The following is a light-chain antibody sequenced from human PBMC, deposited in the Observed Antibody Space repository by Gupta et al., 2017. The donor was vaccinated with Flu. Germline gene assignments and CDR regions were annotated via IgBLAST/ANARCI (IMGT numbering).Light chain of an antibody. CDR2: GAS. V-gene: IGKV3-20*01. Sequence: EWAAVSCRASQGVSSDYVAWYQQKPGQAPRLLIYGASRRATGIPDMFSGSGSGTDFTLTISRLEPDDFVVYYCQQYGISPLTFGGGTKVEIK. J-gene: IGKJ4*01. CDR1: QGVSSDY. CDR3: QQYGISPLT.